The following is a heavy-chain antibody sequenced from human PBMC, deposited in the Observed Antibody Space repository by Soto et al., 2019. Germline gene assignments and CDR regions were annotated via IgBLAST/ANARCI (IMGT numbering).Heavy chain of an antibody. Sequence: SQTLSLTCAISGDSVSSNSAAWNWIRQSPSRGLEWLGKTYYRSKWYNDYAVSVKSRITINPDTSKNQFSLQLNSVTPEDTAVYYCARGGDYYDSSGLGPFDYWGQGTLVTVSS. CDR3: ARGGDYYDSSGLGPFDY. CDR2: TYYRSKWYN. D-gene: IGHD3-22*01. V-gene: IGHV6-1*01. J-gene: IGHJ4*02. CDR1: GDSVSSNSAA.